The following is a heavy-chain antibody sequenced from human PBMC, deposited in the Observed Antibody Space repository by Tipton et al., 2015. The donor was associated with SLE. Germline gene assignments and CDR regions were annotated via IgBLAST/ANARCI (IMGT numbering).Heavy chain of an antibody. Sequence: TLSLTCTVSGGSISSYYWSWIRQPPGKGLEWIGYIYYSGSTYYNPSLKSRVTISVDTSKNQFSLKLSSVTAADTAVYYCARTTLNGGYYYMDVWGKGTTVTVSS. CDR2: IYYSGST. CDR3: ARTTLNGGYYYMDV. J-gene: IGHJ6*03. CDR1: GGSISSYY. D-gene: IGHD1-1*01. V-gene: IGHV4-59*12.